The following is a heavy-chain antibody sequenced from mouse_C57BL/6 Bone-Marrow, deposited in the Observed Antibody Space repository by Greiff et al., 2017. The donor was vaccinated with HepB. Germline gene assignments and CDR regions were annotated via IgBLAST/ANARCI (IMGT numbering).Heavy chain of an antibody. CDR1: GYTFTSYW. V-gene: IGHV1-5*01. J-gene: IGHJ2*01. CDR3: TRYYYGSSYNYFDY. Sequence: DVQLQESGTVLARPGASVKMSCKTSGYTFTSYWMHWVKQRPGQGLEWIGAIYPGNSDTSYNQKFKGKAKLTAVTSASTAYMELSSLTNEDSAVYYCTRYYYGSSYNYFDYWGQGTTLTVSS. D-gene: IGHD1-1*01. CDR2: IYPGNSDT.